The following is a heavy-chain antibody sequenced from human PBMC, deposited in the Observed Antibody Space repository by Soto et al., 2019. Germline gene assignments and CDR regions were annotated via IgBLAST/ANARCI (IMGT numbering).Heavy chain of an antibody. D-gene: IGHD6-13*01. J-gene: IGHJ4*02. Sequence: VGSLRLSCAASGFTFSSYGMHWVRQAPGKGLEWVAVIWYDGSNKYYADSVKGRFTISRDNSKNTLYLQMNSLRAEDTAVYYCARDAPYLHSSSWYYFDYWGQGTLVTVSS. CDR2: IWYDGSNK. V-gene: IGHV3-33*01. CDR1: GFTFSSYG. CDR3: ARDAPYLHSSSWYYFDY.